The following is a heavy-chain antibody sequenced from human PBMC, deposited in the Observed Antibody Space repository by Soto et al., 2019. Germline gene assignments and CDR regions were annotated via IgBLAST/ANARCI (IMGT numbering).Heavy chain of an antibody. CDR2: ISSSSSYI. D-gene: IGHD3-3*01. CDR1: GFTFSSYS. CDR3: ARDLVDTYYDFWSGHGYFDY. V-gene: IGHV3-21*01. J-gene: IGHJ4*02. Sequence: GGSLRLSCAASGFTFSSYSMNWVRQAPGKGLEWVSSISSSSSYIYYADSVKGRFTISRDNAKNSLYLQMNSLRAEDTAVYYCARDLVDTYYDFWSGHGYFDYWGQGTLVTVSS.